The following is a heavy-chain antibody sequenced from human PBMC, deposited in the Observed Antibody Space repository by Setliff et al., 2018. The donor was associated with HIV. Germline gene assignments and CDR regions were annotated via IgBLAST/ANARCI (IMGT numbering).Heavy chain of an antibody. V-gene: IGHV4-39*01. D-gene: IGHD4-17*01. CDR3: ARHYGGNLDAFDI. CDR2: IYYSGST. CDR1: GASISSTSYY. J-gene: IGHJ3*02. Sequence: SETLSLTCTVSGASISSTSYYWGWIRQPPGKGLEWIGSIYYSGSTYYNPSLKSRVTISVDTSKNQFSLKLSSVTAADTAVFYCARHYGGNLDAFDIWGLGTMVNVS.